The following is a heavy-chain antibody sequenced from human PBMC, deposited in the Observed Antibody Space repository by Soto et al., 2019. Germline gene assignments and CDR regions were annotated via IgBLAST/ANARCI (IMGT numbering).Heavy chain of an antibody. CDR3: ARDSRIPSAAADYFDMAV. Sequence: QVQLVQSGAEVKKPGSSVKVSCKASGGDFSNYAISWVRQAPGQGPEWMGGIIPIFRTATYAQKFQGRVTITADDSTRTAYMELSGLTSEDTADYNCARDSRIPSAAADYFDMAVWGQGTPVTAPS. J-gene: IGHJ6*02. CDR1: GGDFSNYA. D-gene: IGHD2-21*01. CDR2: IIPIFRTA. V-gene: IGHV1-69*01.